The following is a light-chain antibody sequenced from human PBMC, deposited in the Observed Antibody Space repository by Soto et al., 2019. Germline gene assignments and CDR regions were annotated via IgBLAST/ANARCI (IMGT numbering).Light chain of an antibody. Sequence: DIQVTQSPSSLSAFVGDRVTITCRTSESISSYLNWYQQKPGKAPEFLIYAASNLQSGVPSRFSGSGSGTDFSLTISSLQPEDFATYYCQQSYKTPITFGGGTKVEVK. CDR2: AAS. J-gene: IGKJ4*01. CDR1: ESISSY. V-gene: IGKV1-39*01. CDR3: QQSYKTPIT.